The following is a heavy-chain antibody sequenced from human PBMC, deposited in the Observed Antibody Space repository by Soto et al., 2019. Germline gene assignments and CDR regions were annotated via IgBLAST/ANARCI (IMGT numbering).Heavy chain of an antibody. CDR1: GFTFSSYI. CDR2: ISSSSSYI. D-gene: IGHD3-22*01. CDR3: ARDLRITMIVVVNDAFDI. J-gene: IGHJ3*02. V-gene: IGHV3-21*01. Sequence: PGGSLRLSCAASGFTFSSYIMNWVRQAPGKGLEWVSSISSSSSYIYYADSVKGRFTISRDNAKNSLYLQMNSLRAEDTAVYYCARDLRITMIVVVNDAFDIWGQGTMVTVSS.